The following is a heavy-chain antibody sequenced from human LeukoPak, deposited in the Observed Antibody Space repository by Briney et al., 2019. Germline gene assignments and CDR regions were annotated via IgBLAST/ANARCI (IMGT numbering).Heavy chain of an antibody. CDR3: ARGRVVIPLDY. J-gene: IGHJ4*02. V-gene: IGHV1-2*06. Sequence: KDGESLKISCKGSGYTFTGYYTHWVRQAPGQGLEWMGRINPNSGGTNYAQKFQGRVTMTRDTSISTAYMELSRLRSDDTAVYYCARGRVVIPLDYWGQGTLVTVSS. CDR2: INPNSGGT. CDR1: GYTFTGYY. D-gene: IGHD3-3*01.